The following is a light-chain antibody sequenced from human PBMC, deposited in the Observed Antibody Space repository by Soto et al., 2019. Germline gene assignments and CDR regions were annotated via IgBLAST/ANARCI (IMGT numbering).Light chain of an antibody. V-gene: IGKV3-15*01. CDR3: QQYNTWRSIT. CDR1: QSVGSK. Sequence: EIVLTQSPATLSVSSGEGVTLSCRVSQSVGSKLAWYQQKPGQAPRLLIYDTYTRATDIPARFSGNGSGTEFTLTITSQQSEDFAVYYCQQYNTWRSITFGQGTRLEIK. J-gene: IGKJ5*01. CDR2: DTY.